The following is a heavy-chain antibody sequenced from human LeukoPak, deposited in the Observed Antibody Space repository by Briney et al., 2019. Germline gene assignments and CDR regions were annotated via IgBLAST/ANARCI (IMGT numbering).Heavy chain of an antibody. CDR2: IKQDGSEK. J-gene: IGHJ4*02. CDR1: GFTFSSYW. Sequence: GGSLRLSCAASGFTFSSYWMSWVSQAPGKGLEEVANIKQDGSEKYYVDSVKGRFTISRDNAKNSLYLQMNSLRAEDTAVYYCARDPYKGATTTSPIDYWGQGTLVTVSS. D-gene: IGHD1-26*01. CDR3: ARDPYKGATTTSPIDY. V-gene: IGHV3-7*01.